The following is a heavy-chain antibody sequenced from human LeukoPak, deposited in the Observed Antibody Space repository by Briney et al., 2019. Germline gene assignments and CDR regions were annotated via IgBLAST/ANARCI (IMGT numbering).Heavy chain of an antibody. D-gene: IGHD3-22*01. J-gene: IGHJ4*02. V-gene: IGHV3-20*04. CDR2: INWNGGST. CDR3: ARDGDYYDSSGYHAHPDS. CDR1: GFTFDDYG. Sequence: PGGSLRLSCAASGFTFDDYGMSWVRQAPGKGLEWVSGINWNGGSTGYADSVKGRFTISRDNAKNSLYLQMNSLRAEDTALYYCARDGDYYDSSGYHAHPDSWGQGNLVTVSS.